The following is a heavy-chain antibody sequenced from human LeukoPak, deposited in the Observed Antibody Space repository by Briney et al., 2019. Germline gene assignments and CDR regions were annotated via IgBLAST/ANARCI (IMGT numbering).Heavy chain of an antibody. CDR2: INPSGGST. CDR1: GYTFTSYY. Sequence: GASVNVSCKASGYTFTSYYMHWVRQAPGQGLEWMGIINPSGGSTSYAQKFQGRVTMTRDTSTSTVYMELSSLRSEDTAVYYCASSTEDQAVAAHWGQGTLVTVSS. J-gene: IGHJ4*02. V-gene: IGHV1-46*01. CDR3: ASSTEDQAVAAH. D-gene: IGHD6-19*01.